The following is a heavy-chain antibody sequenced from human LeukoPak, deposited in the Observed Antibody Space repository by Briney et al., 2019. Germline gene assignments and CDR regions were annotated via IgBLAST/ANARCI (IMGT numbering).Heavy chain of an antibody. Sequence: GGSLRLSCAASGFTFSSYWMHWVRQAPGKGLVWVSRINSDGSSTSYADSVKGRFTIPRDNSKNTLYLQMNSLRAEDTAVYYCAKDLQAYFDWLSYFDYWGQGTLVTVSS. D-gene: IGHD3-9*01. J-gene: IGHJ4*02. CDR3: AKDLQAYFDWLSYFDY. CDR1: GFTFSSYW. V-gene: IGHV3-74*01. CDR2: INSDGSST.